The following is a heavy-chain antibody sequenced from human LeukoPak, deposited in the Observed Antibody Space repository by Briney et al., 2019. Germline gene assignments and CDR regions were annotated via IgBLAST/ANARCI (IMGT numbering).Heavy chain of an antibody. D-gene: IGHD4-23*01. J-gene: IGHJ4*02. CDR2: IIPIFGTA. CDR1: GGTFSSYA. V-gene: IGHV1-69*05. Sequence: SVKVSCKASGGTFSSYAISWVRQAPGQGLEWMGGIIPIFGTANYAQKFQGRDTITTDESTSTAYMELSSLRSEDTAVYYCARSTTVVTPFDYWGQGTLVTVSS. CDR3: ARSTTVVTPFDY.